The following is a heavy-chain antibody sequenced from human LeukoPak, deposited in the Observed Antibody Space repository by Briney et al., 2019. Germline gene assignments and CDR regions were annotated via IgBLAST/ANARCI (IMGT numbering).Heavy chain of an antibody. V-gene: IGHV1-18*01. CDR3: ARDLDQHNGRFGGFGHDF. D-gene: IGHD3-10*01. J-gene: IGHJ4*02. CDR2: ISAYNGNT. CDR1: GYTFINYG. Sequence: GASVKVSCKASGYTFINYGINWVRQAPGQGLEWMGWISAYNGNTNYAQSLQGRVTMTTDTSTSTVYMEMRSLTSDDTAVYYCARDLDQHNGRFGGFGHDFWGQGTLVTVSS.